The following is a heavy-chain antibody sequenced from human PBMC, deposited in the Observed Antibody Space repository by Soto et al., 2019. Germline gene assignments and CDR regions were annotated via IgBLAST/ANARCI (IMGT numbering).Heavy chain of an antibody. CDR3: AREVPNPHDAFDI. CDR1: GFTFSSYE. J-gene: IGHJ3*02. CDR2: ISSSGSTI. V-gene: IGHV3-48*03. Sequence: GGSLRLSCAASGFTFSSYEMNWVRQAPGKGLEWVSYISSSGSTIYYADSVKGRFTISRDNAKNSLYLQMNSLRAEDTAVYYCAREVPNPHDAFDICGQRTMVTV.